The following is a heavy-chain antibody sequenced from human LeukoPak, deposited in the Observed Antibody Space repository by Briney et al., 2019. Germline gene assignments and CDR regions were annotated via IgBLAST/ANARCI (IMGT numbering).Heavy chain of an antibody. J-gene: IGHJ5*02. CDR1: GFTFKTFA. CDR3: AKDLRHRTTCNCYGWLDP. Sequence: PGGSLRLSCAASGFTFKTFAMSWVRQAPGKGLEWVSAISPTGDNIYYADSVKGRFTISRDNSRNTLYLQMNSLRAEDTAIYYCAKDLRHRTTCNCYGWLDPWGQGTLVTVSS. CDR2: ISPTGDNI. V-gene: IGHV3-23*01. D-gene: IGHD2/OR15-2a*01.